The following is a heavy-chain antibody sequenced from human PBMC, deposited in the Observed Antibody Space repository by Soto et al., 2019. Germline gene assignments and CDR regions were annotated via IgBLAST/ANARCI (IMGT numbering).Heavy chain of an antibody. D-gene: IGHD2-21*02. CDR2: ISYDGSNK. J-gene: IGHJ4*02. CDR3: ARDDRAYCGGDCKQPPHDY. V-gene: IGHV3-30-3*01. CDR1: GFTFSSYA. Sequence: GGSLRLSCAASGFTFSSYAMHWVRQAPGKGLEWVAVISYDGSNKYYADSVKGRFTISRDNSKNTLYLQMNSLRAEDTAVYYCARDDRAYCGGDCKQPPHDYWGQGTLVTVSS.